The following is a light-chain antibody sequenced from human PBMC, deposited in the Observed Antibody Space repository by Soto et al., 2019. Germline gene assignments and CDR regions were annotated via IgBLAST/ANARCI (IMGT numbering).Light chain of an antibody. CDR2: GAS. J-gene: IGKJ1*01. Sequence: DIQMTQSPSSLSASVGDRVTITCRASQSISEYLNWYQQKPGKAPKLLIYGASRLQSGVPSRFSGGGSGTTFSLTINSLQVEDFATYYCQQSHNCPPSFGQGTQVEVK. CDR1: QSISEY. V-gene: IGKV1-39*01. CDR3: QQSHNCPPS.